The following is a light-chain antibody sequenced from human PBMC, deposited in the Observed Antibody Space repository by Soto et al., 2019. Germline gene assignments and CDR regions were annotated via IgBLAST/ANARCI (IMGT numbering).Light chain of an antibody. J-gene: IGLJ1*01. CDR1: SSDVGGYNY. V-gene: IGLV2-14*01. CDR2: DVS. Sequence: QSVLTQPASVSGSPGQSITISCTGTSSDVGGYNYVSWYQQLPGKAPKLMIYDVSDRPPGVSNRFSGSKSGNTASLTISGLQAEDEADYYCSSYTSSSLYVFGTGTKVTV. CDR3: SSYTSSSLYV.